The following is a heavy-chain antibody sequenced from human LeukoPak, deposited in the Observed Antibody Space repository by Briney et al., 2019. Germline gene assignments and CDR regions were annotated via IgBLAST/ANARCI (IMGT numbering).Heavy chain of an antibody. CDR3: AKDRAQQLVLDF. V-gene: IGHV3-23*01. CDR2: IIGSGST. CDR1: GFTFSSYA. J-gene: IGHJ4*02. D-gene: IGHD6-13*01. Sequence: GGSLRLSCAASGFTFSSYAMSWVRQAPGKGLEWVSAIIGSGSTYYADSVKGRFTISRDNSTNTLFLQMNSLRAEDTAVYYCAKDRAQQLVLDFWGQGTLVTVSS.